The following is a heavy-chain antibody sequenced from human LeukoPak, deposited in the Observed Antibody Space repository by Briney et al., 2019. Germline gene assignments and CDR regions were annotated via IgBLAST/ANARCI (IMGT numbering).Heavy chain of an antibody. CDR3: ATSRDGYKFGKWTLIDY. CDR1: GGTLSTYA. J-gene: IGHJ4*02. CDR2: IIPIFGTA. Sequence: GASVKVSCKASGGTLSTYAISWVRQAPGQGLEWMGGIIPIFGTANYAQKFQGRVTITTDESTSTAYMELSSLRSEDTAVYYCATSRDGYKFGKWTLIDYWGQGTLVTVSS. V-gene: IGHV1-69*05. D-gene: IGHD5-24*01.